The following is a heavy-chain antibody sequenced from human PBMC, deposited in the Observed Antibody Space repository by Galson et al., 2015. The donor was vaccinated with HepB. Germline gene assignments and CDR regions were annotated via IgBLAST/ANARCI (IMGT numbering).Heavy chain of an antibody. CDR2: INHSGST. CDR3: ARYPSYDSSGSVDY. D-gene: IGHD3-22*01. CDR1: GGSFSGYY. J-gene: IGHJ4*02. Sequence: TLSLTCAVYGGSFSGYYWSWIRQPPGKGLEWIGEINHSGSTNYNPSLKSRVTISVDTSKNQFSLKLSSVTAADTAVYYCARYPSYDSSGSVDYWGQGTLVTVSS. V-gene: IGHV4-34*01.